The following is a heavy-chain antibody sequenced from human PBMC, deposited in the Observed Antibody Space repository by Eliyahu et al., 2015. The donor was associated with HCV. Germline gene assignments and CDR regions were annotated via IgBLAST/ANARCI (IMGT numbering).Heavy chain of an antibody. V-gene: IGHV3-21*01. CDR3: ARDPPDIVVVPAAITREGY. CDR1: GFTFSXYX. Sequence: EVQLVESGGGLVKPGXSLXLSCAAXGFTFSXYXMXWVRQAPGKGLEWVSSISSSSSYIYYADSVKGRFTISRDNAKNSLYLQMNSLRAEDTAVYYCARDPPDIVVVPAAITREGYWGQGTLVTVSS. CDR2: ISSSSSYI. J-gene: IGHJ4*02. D-gene: IGHD2-2*01.